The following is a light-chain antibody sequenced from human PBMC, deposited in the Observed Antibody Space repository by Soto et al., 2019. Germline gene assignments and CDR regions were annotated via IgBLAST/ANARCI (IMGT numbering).Light chain of an antibody. CDR3: QQRSNWPLT. Sequence: EIMLTQSPATQSLSPGERATLSCRASQSVSSYLAWYQQKPGQAPRLLIYDASNRATGIPARFSGSGSGTDFTLTISSLEPEDFAVYYCQQRSNWPLTFGGGTKVEIK. CDR2: DAS. CDR1: QSVSSY. J-gene: IGKJ4*01. V-gene: IGKV3-11*01.